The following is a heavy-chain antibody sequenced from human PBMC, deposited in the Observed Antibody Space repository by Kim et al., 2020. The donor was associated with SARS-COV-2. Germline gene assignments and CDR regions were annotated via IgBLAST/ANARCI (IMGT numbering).Heavy chain of an antibody. CDR1: GFTFNEDY. Sequence: GGSLRLSCAPSGFTFNEDYMTWIRQAPGKGLEWLANITNAGRTLSYADSVKGRFTISRDNAKRSLSLQMNSLRAEDTAVYYCARLNYYGMDVWGHGTTGTVSS. CDR3: ARLNYYGMDV. CDR2: ITNAGRTL. J-gene: IGHJ6*02. V-gene: IGHV3-11*01.